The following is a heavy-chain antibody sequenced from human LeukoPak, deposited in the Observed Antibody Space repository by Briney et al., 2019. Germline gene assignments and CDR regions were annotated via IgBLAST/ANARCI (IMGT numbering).Heavy chain of an antibody. Sequence: ASVKVSCKASGDTFTSYYMHWVRQAPGQGLEWMGIINPSGGSTSYAQKFQGRVTMTRDTSTSTVYMELSSLRSEDTAVYYCARDFRGYSYGYPGGYWGQGTLVTVSS. D-gene: IGHD5-18*01. CDR1: GDTFTSYY. CDR2: INPSGGST. J-gene: IGHJ4*02. CDR3: ARDFRGYSYGYPGGY. V-gene: IGHV1-46*01.